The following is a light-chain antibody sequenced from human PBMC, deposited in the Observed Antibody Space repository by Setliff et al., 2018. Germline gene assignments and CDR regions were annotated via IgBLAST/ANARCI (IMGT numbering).Light chain of an antibody. Sequence: QRVTISCTGSRSNIGAGYDVYWYQQLPGTAPRLLISGNNNRPSGVPDRFSASKSGTSASLAITGLQSEDEADYYCQSYDNSLSGSGLFGTGTKVTVL. CDR1: RSNIGAGYD. V-gene: IGLV1-40*01. CDR3: QSYDNSLSGSGL. J-gene: IGLJ1*01. CDR2: GNN.